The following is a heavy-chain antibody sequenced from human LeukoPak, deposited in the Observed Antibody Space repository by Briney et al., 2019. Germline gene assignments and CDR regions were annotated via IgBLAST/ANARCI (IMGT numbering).Heavy chain of an antibody. J-gene: IGHJ4*02. CDR3: ARGGSYPGC. CDR1: GDSINSGGYY. Sequence: SETLSLTCSVSGDSINSGGYYWSWIRQHPGKGLEWIGDIYYSGSASYNPSLKSRVSISLDTSKNQFSLRMSSVTAADTAIYYCARGGSYPGCWGQGTLVTVSS. D-gene: IGHD1-26*01. CDR2: IYYSGSA. V-gene: IGHV4-31*03.